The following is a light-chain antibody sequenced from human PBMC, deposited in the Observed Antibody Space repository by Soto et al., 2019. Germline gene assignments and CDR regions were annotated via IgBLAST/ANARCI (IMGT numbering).Light chain of an antibody. J-gene: IGLJ2*01. CDR1: SSDVGGYDF. CDR3: SSHAAGHNAL. Sequence: QSALTQPPSASGSPGQSVTISCTGTSSDVGGYDFVSWYQQHPGKAPKVMIYDVYKRPSGVPNRFSGSKSGNTASLTVSGLQADDEADYFCSSHAAGHNALFGGGTKLTVL. V-gene: IGLV2-8*01. CDR2: DVY.